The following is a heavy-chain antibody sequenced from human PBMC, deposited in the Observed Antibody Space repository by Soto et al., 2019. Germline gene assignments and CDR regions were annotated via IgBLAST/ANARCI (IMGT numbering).Heavy chain of an antibody. CDR2: IYYSGST. J-gene: IGHJ4*02. CDR1: GGSISSSSYY. D-gene: IGHD1-26*01. CDR3: ARLNSGSKESRYYFDY. Sequence: SETLSLTCTVSGGSISSSSYYWGWIRQPPGKGLEWIGSIYYSGSTYYNPSLKSRVTISVDTSKNQFSLKLSSVTAADTAVYYCARLNSGSKESRYYFDYWGQGTLVTVSS. V-gene: IGHV4-39*01.